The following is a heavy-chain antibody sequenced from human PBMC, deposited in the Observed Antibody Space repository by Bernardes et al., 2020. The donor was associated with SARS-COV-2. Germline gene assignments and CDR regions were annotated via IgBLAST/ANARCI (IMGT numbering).Heavy chain of an antibody. CDR3: ASLRSCSSPSCPHDTFDI. CDR2: IYYTGST. J-gene: IGHJ3*02. D-gene: IGHD2-2*01. Sequence: SETLSLTCTVSGVSITSGGYYWSWIRQLPGKGLEWIGFIYYTGSTSYNPSLKSLLTISLDASENQFSLKLSSVTAADTAVYYCASLRSCSSPSCPHDTFDIWGQGTIVTVSS. V-gene: IGHV4-31*01. CDR1: GVSITSGGYY.